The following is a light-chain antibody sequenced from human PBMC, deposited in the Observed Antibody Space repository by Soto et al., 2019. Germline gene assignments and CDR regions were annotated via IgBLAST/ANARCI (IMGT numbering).Light chain of an antibody. CDR1: QDISNY. V-gene: IGKV1-9*01. CDR2: SAS. J-gene: IGKJ4*01. CDR3: QQGNSYPLT. Sequence: DIQLTQSPSFLSASVGDRVTITCRATQDISNYLAWYQQKPGKAPNLLIHSASTLRGGVSSRCGGSGSGTEFTLTISSLQPEDLATYYCQQGNSYPLTFGGGTKVEIK.